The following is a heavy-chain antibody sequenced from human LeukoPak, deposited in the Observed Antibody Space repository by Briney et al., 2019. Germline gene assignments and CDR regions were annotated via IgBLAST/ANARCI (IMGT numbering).Heavy chain of an antibody. J-gene: IGHJ5*02. CDR1: GGTFSSYA. CDR2: FIPIFGTA. V-gene: IGHV1-69*13. CDR3: ARDTPPLNWFDP. Sequence: SVKVSCKASGGTFSSYAISWVRQAPGQGLEWMGGFIPIFGTANYAQKFQGRVTITADESTSTAYMELSSLRSEDTAVYYCARDTPPLNWFDPWGQGTLVTVSS.